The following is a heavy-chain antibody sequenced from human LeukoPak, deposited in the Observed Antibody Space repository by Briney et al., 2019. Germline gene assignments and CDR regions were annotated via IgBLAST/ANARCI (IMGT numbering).Heavy chain of an antibody. V-gene: IGHV3-21*04. D-gene: IGHD3-3*01. CDR1: GFTFSSYS. J-gene: IGHJ6*02. CDR2: ISSSSSYI. CDR3: ARGRFLEWLQNYYYYGMDV. Sequence: PGGSLRLSCAASGFTFSSYSMNWVRQAPGKGLEWVSSISSSSSYIYYADSVKGRFTISRDNAKNSLYLQMNSLRAEDTAVYYCARGRFLEWLQNYYYYGMDVWGQGTTVTVSS.